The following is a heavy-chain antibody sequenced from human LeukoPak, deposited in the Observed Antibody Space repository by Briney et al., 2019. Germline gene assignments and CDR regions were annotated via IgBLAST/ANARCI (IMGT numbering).Heavy chain of an antibody. CDR1: GGTFSSYA. D-gene: IGHD2-15*01. Sequence: SVKVSCKASGGTFSSYAISWVRQAPGQGLEWMGGIFPIFGTANYAQKFQGRVTITADESTSTGYMELSSLRSEDTAVYYCARGRGYFSGGSCYSRWFDPWGQGTLVTVSS. CDR2: IFPIFGTA. CDR3: ARGRGYFSGGSCYSRWFDP. V-gene: IGHV1-69*01. J-gene: IGHJ5*02.